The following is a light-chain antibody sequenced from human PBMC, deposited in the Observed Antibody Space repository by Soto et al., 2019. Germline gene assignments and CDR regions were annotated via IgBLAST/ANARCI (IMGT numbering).Light chain of an antibody. CDR3: QQYGSSPWT. J-gene: IGKJ1*01. CDR2: GAS. Sequence: EIVLTQSPATLSLSPGERATLSCRGSQGVASNYLAWYQQKPGQAPRPLIYGASSRATGAPDRFSGSGSGTDFTLTISRLEPEDSAVYYCQQYGSSPWTFGQGTKVDI. CDR1: QGVASNY. V-gene: IGKV3-20*01.